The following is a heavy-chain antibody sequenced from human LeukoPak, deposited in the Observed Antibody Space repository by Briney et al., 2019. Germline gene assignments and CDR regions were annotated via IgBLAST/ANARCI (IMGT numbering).Heavy chain of an antibody. CDR1: GFTFSSYS. CDR2: ISSSSSTI. CDR3: AREEARERYCSSTSCYLYYYYYMDV. V-gene: IGHV3-48*01. Sequence: GGSLRLSCAASGFTFSSYSMNWVRQAPGKELEWVSYISSSSSTIYYADSVKGRFTISRDNAKNSLYLQMNSLRAEDTAVYYCAREEARERYCSSTSCYLYYYYYMDVWGKGTTVTVS. D-gene: IGHD2-2*01. J-gene: IGHJ6*03.